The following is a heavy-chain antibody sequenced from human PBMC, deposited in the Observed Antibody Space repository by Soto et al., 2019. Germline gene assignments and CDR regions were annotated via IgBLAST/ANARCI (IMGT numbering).Heavy chain of an antibody. CDR1: GGSVSSGDFY. CDR2: IYYSGST. J-gene: IGHJ4*02. CDR3: ARDSTQYYYDSSGYSDY. Sequence: PSETLSLTCTVSGGSVSSGDFYWSWIRQPPGKGLEWIGNIYYSGSTNYNPSLKSRATISVDTSKNQFSLKVSSVTAADTAVYYCARDSTQYYYDSSGYSDYWGQGTLVTVSS. V-gene: IGHV4-61*08. D-gene: IGHD3-22*01.